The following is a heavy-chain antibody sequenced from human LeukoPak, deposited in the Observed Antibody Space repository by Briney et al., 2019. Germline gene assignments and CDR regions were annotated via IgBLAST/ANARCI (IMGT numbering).Heavy chain of an antibody. V-gene: IGHV4-39*07. CDR1: GGSISSSSYY. Sequence: SETLSLTCTVSGGSISSSSYYWGWIRQPPGKGLEWIGSIHHSGRTYYNPSLKSRVTISVDTSKNQFSLKLSSVTAADTAVYYCARDHLANLASRLFDPWGQGTLVTVSS. D-gene: IGHD3-3*01. CDR3: ARDHLANLASRLFDP. J-gene: IGHJ5*02. CDR2: IHHSGRT.